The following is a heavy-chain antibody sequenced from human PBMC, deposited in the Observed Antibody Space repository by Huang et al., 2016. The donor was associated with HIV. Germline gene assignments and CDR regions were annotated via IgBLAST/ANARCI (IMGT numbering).Heavy chain of an antibody. CDR2: INPNSGGT. V-gene: IGHV1-2*02. CDR3: ARGVTIFGVVIISWFDP. Sequence: QVQLVQSGAEVKKPGASVKVSCKASGYTFTGYYMHWVRQAPGQGLEWMGWINPNSGGTNYAQKFQGRVTRTRDTSISTAYMELSRLRSDDTAVYYCARGVTIFGVVIISWFDPWGQGTLVTVSS. D-gene: IGHD3-3*01. J-gene: IGHJ5*02. CDR1: GYTFTGYY.